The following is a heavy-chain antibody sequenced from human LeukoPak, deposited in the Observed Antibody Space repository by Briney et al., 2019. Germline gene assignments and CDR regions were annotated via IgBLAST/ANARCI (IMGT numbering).Heavy chain of an antibody. CDR2: ISYYESNK. CDR1: GFTFSSYG. J-gene: IGHJ3*02. Sequence: GGSLRLSCAVSGFTFSSYGMHWVRQAPGKGLEWVAVISYYESNKYYADSVKGRFPISRDNSKNTLYLQMNSLTAEDTAEYCGPNFELRYYDSNDAFDIWGQGTMVTVSS. V-gene: IGHV3-30*18. CDR3: PNFELRYYDSNDAFDI. D-gene: IGHD3-9*01.